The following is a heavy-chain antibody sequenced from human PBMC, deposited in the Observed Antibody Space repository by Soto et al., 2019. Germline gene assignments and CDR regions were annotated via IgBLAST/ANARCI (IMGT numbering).Heavy chain of an antibody. CDR3: ASDEHRNFDFAY. Sequence: GGSLRLSCAASGFTFSDYYMSWIRQAPGKGLEWVSYISSTSSYSKYADSVKGRFTISRDNAKNSLYLQMNSLRAEDTAVYYCASDEHRNFDFAYWGRGTLVTVSS. CDR2: ISSTSSYS. V-gene: IGHV3-11*06. CDR1: GFTFSDYY. J-gene: IGHJ4*02. D-gene: IGHD4-4*01.